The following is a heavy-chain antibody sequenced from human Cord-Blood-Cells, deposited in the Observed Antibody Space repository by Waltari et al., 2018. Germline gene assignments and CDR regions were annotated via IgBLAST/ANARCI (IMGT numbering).Heavy chain of an antibody. J-gene: IGHJ4*02. V-gene: IGHV3-30-3*01. CDR3: ARPRYSSSYFDY. CDR2: ISYDGSNK. CDR1: GSTFSSYA. Sequence: QVQLVESGGGVVQPGRSLRLSCAASGSTFSSYAMHGVRQAPGKGLEWVAVISYDGSNKYYADSVKGRFTISRDNSKNTLYLQMNSLRAEDTAVYYCARPRYSSSYFDYWGQGTLVTVSS. D-gene: IGHD6-6*01.